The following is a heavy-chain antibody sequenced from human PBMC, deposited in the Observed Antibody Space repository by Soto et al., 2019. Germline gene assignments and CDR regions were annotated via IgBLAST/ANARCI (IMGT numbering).Heavy chain of an antibody. CDR1: GYTFTSYD. Sequence: QVQLVQSGAEVKKPGASVKVSCKASGYTFTSYDINWVRQATGQGLEWMGWMNTNSGNTGYAQKFQGRVTMTRNTSISTAYMALSSLRSGDTSVDYCARAREDTAMVFYYYMDVWGKGTTVTVSS. J-gene: IGHJ6*03. CDR3: ARAREDTAMVFYYYMDV. V-gene: IGHV1-8*01. D-gene: IGHD5-18*01. CDR2: MNTNSGNT.